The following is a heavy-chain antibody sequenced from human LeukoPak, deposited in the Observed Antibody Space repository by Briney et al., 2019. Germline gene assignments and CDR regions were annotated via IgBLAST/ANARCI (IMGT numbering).Heavy chain of an antibody. V-gene: IGHV3-11*06. J-gene: IGHJ4*02. Sequence: GGSLRLSCAASGFTFSDYYMSWIRQAPGKGLEWVSYISSSSSYTNYADSVKGRFTISRDDAKNSLYLQMNSLRAEDTAVYHCARDYSSSALDYWGQGTLVTVSS. CDR3: ARDYSSSALDY. CDR1: GFTFSDYY. CDR2: ISSSSSYT. D-gene: IGHD6-6*01.